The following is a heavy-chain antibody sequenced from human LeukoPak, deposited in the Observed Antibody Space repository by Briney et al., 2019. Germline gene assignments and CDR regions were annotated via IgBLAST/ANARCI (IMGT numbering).Heavy chain of an antibody. D-gene: IGHD2-15*01. Sequence: SETLSLTRTDSGGSISNYYWNWIRQPAGKGLEWIGRIYASGTINYNHALKSRVTMSLDTAKCQFSLILSSVTAADKAVYYCARDKRYCSGGTCYSGQDYWGQGTLVTVSS. CDR3: ARDKRYCSGGTCYSGQDY. CDR1: GGSISNYY. CDR2: IYASGTI. J-gene: IGHJ4*02. V-gene: IGHV4-4*07.